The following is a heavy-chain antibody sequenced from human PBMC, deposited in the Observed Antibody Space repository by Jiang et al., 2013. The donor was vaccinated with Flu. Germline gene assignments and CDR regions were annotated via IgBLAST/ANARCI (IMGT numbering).Heavy chain of an antibody. V-gene: IGHV1-18*01. CDR2: ISAYNGNT. CDR1: GYTFTSYG. J-gene: IGHJ3*02. Sequence: SGAEVKKPGASVKVSCKASGYTFTSYGISWVRQAPGQGLEWMGWISAYNGNTNYAQKLQGRVTMTTDTSTSTAYMELRSLRSDDTAVYYCIRAYYYDSSGPDRDAFDIWGQGTMVTVSS. CDR3: IRAYYYDSSGPDRDAFDI. D-gene: IGHD3-22*01.